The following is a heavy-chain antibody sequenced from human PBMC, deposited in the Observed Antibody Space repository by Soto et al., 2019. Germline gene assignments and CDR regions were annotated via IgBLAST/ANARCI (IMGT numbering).Heavy chain of an antibody. J-gene: IGHJ2*01. CDR3: TTRSAGSWSDMIYWYFDL. D-gene: IGHD6-13*01. V-gene: IGHV3-15*01. CDR2: IKSKTDGGTT. Sequence: GGSLRLSCAASGFTFSNAWMSWVRQAPGKGLEWVGRIKSKTDGGTTDYAAPVKGRFTISRDDSKNTLYLQMNSLKTEDTAVYYCTTRSAGSWSDMIYWYFDLWGRGTLVTVSS. CDR1: GFTFSNAW.